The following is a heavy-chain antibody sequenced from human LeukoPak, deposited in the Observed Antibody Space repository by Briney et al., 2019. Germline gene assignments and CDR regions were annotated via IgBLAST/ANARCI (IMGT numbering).Heavy chain of an antibody. CDR2: IYTSGST. Sequence: SETLSLTCTVSGGSISSYYWSWIRQPAGKGLEWIGRIYTSGSTNYNPSLKSRVTMSVDTSKSQFSLKLSSVTAADTAVYYCARDRSSSSVWSWFDPWGQGTLVTVSS. D-gene: IGHD6-6*01. CDR1: GGSISSYY. V-gene: IGHV4-4*07. CDR3: ARDRSSSSVWSWFDP. J-gene: IGHJ5*02.